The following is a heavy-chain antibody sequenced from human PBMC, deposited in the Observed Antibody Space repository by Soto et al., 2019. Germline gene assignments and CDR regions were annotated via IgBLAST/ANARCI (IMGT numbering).Heavy chain of an antibody. J-gene: IGHJ5*02. CDR3: ATGVIFGVVVRWFDP. CDR2: FDPEDGET. V-gene: IGHV1-24*01. CDR1: GYTLTELS. D-gene: IGHD3-3*01. Sequence: ASVKVSCKVSGYTLTELSMHWVRQAPGKGLEWMGGFDPEDGETIYAQKFQGRVTMTEDTSTDTAYMELSSLRSEDTAVYYCATGVIFGVVVRWFDPWGQGTLVTVSS.